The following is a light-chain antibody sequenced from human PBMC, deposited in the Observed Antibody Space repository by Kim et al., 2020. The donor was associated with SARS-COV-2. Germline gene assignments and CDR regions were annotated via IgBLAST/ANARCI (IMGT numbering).Light chain of an antibody. CDR3: QKYNSAPWT. V-gene: IGKV1-27*01. CDR1: QDIANS. CDR2: GAS. Sequence: ASVGNRVTITCRASQDIANSLAWYQQKPGTVPKVLIYGASTLQSGVPSRFSGSGSGTEFTLTIGSLQTEDVATYYCQKYNSAPWTFGPGTKVDIK. J-gene: IGKJ1*01.